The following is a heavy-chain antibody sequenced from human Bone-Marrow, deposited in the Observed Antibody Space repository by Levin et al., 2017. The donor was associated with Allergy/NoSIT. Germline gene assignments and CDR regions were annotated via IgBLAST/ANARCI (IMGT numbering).Heavy chain of an antibody. CDR3: AKGGYSGYDLTEAFAL. V-gene: IGHV3-30*18. CDR2: ISYDGSNK. J-gene: IGHJ3*01. CDR1: GFTFSSYG. Sequence: GESLKISCAASGFTFSSYGMHWVRQAPGKGLEWVAVISYDGSNKYYADSVKGRFTISRDNSKNTLYLQMNSLRAEDTAVYYCAKGGYSGYDLTEAFALWGPGTMVTVSS. D-gene: IGHD5-12*01.